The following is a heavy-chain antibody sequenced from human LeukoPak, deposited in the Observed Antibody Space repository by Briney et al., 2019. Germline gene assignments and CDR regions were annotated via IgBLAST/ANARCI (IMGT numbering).Heavy chain of an antibody. CDR2: ISTYNGDT. V-gene: IGHV1-18*01. CDR1: GYAFTSYG. Sequence: ASVKVSCKASGYAFTSYGISWVRQAPGQGLEWMGWISTYNGDTNYAQKLQGRVTMTTDTSTSTAYMELRSLRSDDTAVYYCAREGLGELTLDYWGQGTLVTVSS. D-gene: IGHD3-16*01. CDR3: AREGLGELTLDY. J-gene: IGHJ4*02.